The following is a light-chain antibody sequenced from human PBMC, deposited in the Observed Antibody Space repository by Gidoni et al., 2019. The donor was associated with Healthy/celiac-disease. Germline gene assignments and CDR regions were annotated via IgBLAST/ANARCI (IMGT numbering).Light chain of an antibody. CDR2: GHS. CDR3: QSYDSSLSGSVV. V-gene: IGLV1-40*01. Sequence: QSVLTQPPSVSGAPGPRVTISCTGSSSNIGAGYDVHWYQQLPGTAPKLLIYGHSNRPSGVPDRFSGSKSGTSASLAITGLQAEDEADYYCQSYDSSLSGSVVFGGGTKLTVL. J-gene: IGLJ2*01. CDR1: SSNIGAGYD.